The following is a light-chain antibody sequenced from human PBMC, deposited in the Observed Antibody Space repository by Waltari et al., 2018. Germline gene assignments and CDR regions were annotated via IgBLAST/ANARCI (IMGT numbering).Light chain of an antibody. J-gene: IGKJ4*01. CDR3: QHSSSSPHT. Sequence: DIAMTQSPSSLSASVGDRVTITCRASQAISGYLNWYQQQPGRAPKLLIYAASSLQSVVPSRFSGSGYGTDFTLTISSLQPEDFAIYSCQHSSSSPHTFGGGTKVEMK. V-gene: IGKV1-39*01. CDR1: QAISGY. CDR2: AAS.